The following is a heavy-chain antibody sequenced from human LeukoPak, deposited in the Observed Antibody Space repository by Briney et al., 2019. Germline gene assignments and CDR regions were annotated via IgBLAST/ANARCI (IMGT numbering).Heavy chain of an antibody. D-gene: IGHD5-18*01. CDR2: ISRSADNT. CDR1: GFTFSSYA. V-gene: IGHV3-23*01. J-gene: IGHJ4*02. CDR3: AKDLGNSFGYENVFDY. Sequence: GGCLRLSCAASGFTFSSYAMNWVRQAPGKGLEWVSGISRSADNTCYTDSVKGRFTISRDNSKNTLYLQMSSLRAEDTAVYYCAKDLGNSFGYENVFDYWGEGTLVTVSS.